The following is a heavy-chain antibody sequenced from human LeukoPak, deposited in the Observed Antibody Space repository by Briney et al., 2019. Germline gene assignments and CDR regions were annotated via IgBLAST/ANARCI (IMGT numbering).Heavy chain of an antibody. D-gene: IGHD5-18*01. CDR2: INPSGGST. J-gene: IGHJ4*02. CDR3: ARDIRRYSYGYFDY. CDR1: GYSFTSYY. Sequence: ASVKVSCKASGYSFTSYYMDWVRQAPGQGLEWMGIINPSGGSTSYAQKFQGRVTVTRDTSISTAYMELSRLRSDDTAVYYCARDIRRYSYGYFDYWGQGTLVTVSS. V-gene: IGHV1-46*01.